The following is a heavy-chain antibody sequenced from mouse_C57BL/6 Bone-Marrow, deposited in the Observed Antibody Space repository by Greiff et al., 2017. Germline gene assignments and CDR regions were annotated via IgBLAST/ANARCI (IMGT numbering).Heavy chain of an antibody. D-gene: IGHD1-1*01. J-gene: IGHJ2*01. V-gene: IGHV1-53*01. CDR2: INPSNGGT. CDR3: AREDYYGSSPYYFDY. Sequence: QVQLQQPGTELVKPGASVKLSCKASGYTFTSYWMHWVKQRPGQGLEWIGNINPSNGGTNYNEKFKSKAILTVDNSSSTAYMQLSSLTSEDSAVYYCAREDYYGSSPYYFDYWGQGTTLTVSS. CDR1: GYTFTSYW.